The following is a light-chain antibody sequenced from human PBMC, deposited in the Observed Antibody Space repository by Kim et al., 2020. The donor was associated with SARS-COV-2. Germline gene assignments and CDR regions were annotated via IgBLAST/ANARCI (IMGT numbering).Light chain of an antibody. J-gene: IGKJ4*01. CDR1: QSVTDNY. Sequence: EVLLTQSPGTLSLSPGEGATLSCRASQSVTDNYLAWYQQTPGQAPRLLIYDTSRRAIGVPARFSGSGSGTDFTLTIRELEPEDFAVYYCQQYGASPTTFGGGPRWISN. CDR3: QQYGASPTT. CDR2: DTS. V-gene: IGKV3-20*01.